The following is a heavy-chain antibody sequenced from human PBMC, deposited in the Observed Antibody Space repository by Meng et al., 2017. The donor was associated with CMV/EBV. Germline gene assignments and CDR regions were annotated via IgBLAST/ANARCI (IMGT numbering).Heavy chain of an antibody. J-gene: IGHJ6*02. CDR2: INSDGSST. CDR1: GFTFSSYW. V-gene: IGHV3-74*01. D-gene: IGHD2-2*01. CDR3: ARDSIPPYCSSTSCYDLGNYGMDV. Sequence: GESLKISCAASGFTFSSYWMHWVRQAPGKGLVWVSRINSDGSSTSYADSVKGRFTISRDNAKNTLYLQMNSLRAEDTAVYYCARDSIPPYCSSTSCYDLGNYGMDVWGQGTTVTVSS.